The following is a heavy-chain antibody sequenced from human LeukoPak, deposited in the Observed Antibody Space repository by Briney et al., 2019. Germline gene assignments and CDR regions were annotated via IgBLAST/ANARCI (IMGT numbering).Heavy chain of an antibody. V-gene: IGHV4-34*01. CDR1: GGPFSGYY. J-gene: IGHJ4*02. Sequence: SETLSLTCAVYGGPFSGYYWSWIRQPPGKGREWIWEINHSGGTNYNPSLKSRVTISVDTSKNQFSLKLSSVTAADTAVYYCATIGYSYELDYWGQGTLVTVSS. CDR2: INHSGGT. CDR3: ATIGYSYELDY. D-gene: IGHD5-18*01.